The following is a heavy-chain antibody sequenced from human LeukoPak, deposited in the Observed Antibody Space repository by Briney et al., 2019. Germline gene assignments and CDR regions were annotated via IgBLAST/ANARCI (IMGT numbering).Heavy chain of an antibody. D-gene: IGHD2-2*01. J-gene: IGHJ3*02. CDR2: IYYSGST. Sequence: SETLFLTCTVSGGSISTGDYYWSWIRQPPGKGLEYIGYIYYSGSTYYNPSLKSRITISVGTSKNQFSLKLSSVTAADTAVYYCARVGSGRAKYCSSTSCYFYPYAFDIWGQGTVVTVSS. CDR1: GGSISTGDYY. V-gene: IGHV4-30-4*01. CDR3: ARVGSGRAKYCSSTSCYFYPYAFDI.